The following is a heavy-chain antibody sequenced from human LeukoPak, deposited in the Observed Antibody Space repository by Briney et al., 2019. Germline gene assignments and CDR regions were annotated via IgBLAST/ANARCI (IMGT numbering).Heavy chain of an antibody. CDR1: GFTFSSYS. V-gene: IGHV3-21*01. D-gene: IGHD5-18*01. Sequence: GGSLRLSCAASGFTFSSYSMNWVRQAPGKGLEWVSFISSSSSYIYYADSVKGRFTISRDNAKNSLYLQMNSLRAEDTAVYYCARDRSGYSYGRDYYYYGMDVWGQGTTVTVSS. CDR2: ISSSSSYI. CDR3: ARDRSGYSYGRDYYYYGMDV. J-gene: IGHJ6*02.